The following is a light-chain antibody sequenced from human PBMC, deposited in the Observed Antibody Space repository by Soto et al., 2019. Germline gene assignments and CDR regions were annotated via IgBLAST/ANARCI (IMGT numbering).Light chain of an antibody. CDR2: GAS. CDR3: QQYGSSPRT. V-gene: IGKV3-20*01. Sequence: EIVLTQSPGTLSLSPGERATLSCRASQSVSSSYLVWYQQKPGQAPRLLLYGASSRATGIPDRFSGSCSRTDFTLTISRLEPEDFAVYYWQQYGSSPRTFGQGTKLEIK. CDR1: QSVSSSY. J-gene: IGKJ2*01.